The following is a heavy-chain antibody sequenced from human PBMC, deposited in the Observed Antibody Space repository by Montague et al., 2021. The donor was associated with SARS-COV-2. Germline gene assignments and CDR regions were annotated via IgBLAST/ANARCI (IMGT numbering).Heavy chain of an antibody. CDR2: IYYSGST. J-gene: IGHJ4*02. CDR1: GGSISSSSYY. D-gene: IGHD3-22*01. CDR3: ARHGKTRSAMIVVVIGYFDY. V-gene: IGHV4-39*01. Sequence: SETLSLTCTVSGGSISSSSYYWGWLRQPPGKGQEWIGSIYYSGSTYYXPRLKSRVTISVDTSKNQFSLKLTSVTAADTAVYYCARHGKTRSAMIVVVIGYFDYWGQGTLVTVSS.